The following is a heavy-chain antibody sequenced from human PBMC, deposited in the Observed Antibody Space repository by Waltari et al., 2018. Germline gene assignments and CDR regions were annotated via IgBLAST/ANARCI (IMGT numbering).Heavy chain of an antibody. J-gene: IGHJ5*02. V-gene: IGHV1-46*01. CDR2: INPSGGST. CDR1: GYTFTSYY. Sequence: QVQLVQSGAEVKKPGASVKVSCKASGYTFTSYYMHWVRQAPGQGLEWMGIINPSGGSTSYAQKCQGRVTMNRDTSTSTVYMELSSLRSEDTAVYYCARDASEAGWFDPWGQGTLVTVSS. CDR3: ARDASEAGWFDP.